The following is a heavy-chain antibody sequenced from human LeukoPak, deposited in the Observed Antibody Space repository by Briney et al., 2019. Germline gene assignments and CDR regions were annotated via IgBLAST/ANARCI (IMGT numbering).Heavy chain of an antibody. CDR1: RFTFSDYY. D-gene: IGHD3-16*01. Sequence: PGGSLRLSCAASRFTFSDYYMSWIRQAPGKGLEWVSYISSSGSTIYYADSVKGRFTISRDNAKNSLYLQMNSLRAEDTAVYYCARVVWGQLTYYFDYWGQGTLVTVSS. CDR2: ISSSGSTI. V-gene: IGHV3-11*04. CDR3: ARVVWGQLTYYFDY. J-gene: IGHJ4*02.